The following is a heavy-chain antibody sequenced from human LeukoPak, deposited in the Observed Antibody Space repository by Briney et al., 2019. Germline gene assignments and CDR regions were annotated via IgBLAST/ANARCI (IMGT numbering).Heavy chain of an antibody. CDR3: ARDVEQWLVRVYYFDY. V-gene: IGHV3-30*02. J-gene: IGHJ4*02. CDR2: IRYDGSNK. D-gene: IGHD6-19*01. Sequence: GGSLRLSCAASGFTFSSYGMHWVRQAPGKGLEWVAFIRYDGSNKYYADSVKGRFTISRDNAKNSLYLQMNSLRAEDTAVYYCARDVEQWLVRVYYFDYWGQGTLVTVSS. CDR1: GFTFSSYG.